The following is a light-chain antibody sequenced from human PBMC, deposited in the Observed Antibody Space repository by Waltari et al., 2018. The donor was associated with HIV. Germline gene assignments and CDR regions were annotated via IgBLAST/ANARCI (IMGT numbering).Light chain of an antibody. CDR3: ATWDDSLNGHVV. V-gene: IGLV1-44*01. J-gene: IGLJ2*01. CDR2: TNT. Sequence: QSVLTQPPSASGTPGQRVTISCSGSSSNIGDNTVNWYQQLPGTAPKLLSYTNTQRPAGVPDRCSGSKSGTSASLAISGLQSEDEADYYCATWDDSLNGHVVFGGGTKLTVL. CDR1: SSNIGDNT.